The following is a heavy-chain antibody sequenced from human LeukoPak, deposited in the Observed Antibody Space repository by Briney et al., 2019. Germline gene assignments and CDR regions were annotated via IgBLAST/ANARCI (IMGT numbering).Heavy chain of an antibody. CDR2: IYYSGST. CDR1: RGSIRNYY. CDR3: ARETVIASSYDY. D-gene: IGHD4-17*01. Sequence: SETLSLTCTVSRGSIRNYYWSWIRQSPGKGPEWIGYIYYSGSTNYNPSLKSRVSISVDTSKNQFSLKLTSVTPADAAVYYCARETVIASSYDYWGQGMLVTDCS. V-gene: IGHV4-59*01. J-gene: IGHJ4*02.